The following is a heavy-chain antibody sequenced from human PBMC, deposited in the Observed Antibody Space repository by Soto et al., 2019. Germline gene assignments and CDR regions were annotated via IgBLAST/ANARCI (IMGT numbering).Heavy chain of an antibody. CDR1: GYTFTSYD. CDR2: MNPNSGNT. V-gene: IGHV1-8*01. CDR3: ARGPRSSSYYYYMEV. D-gene: IGHD6-6*01. Sequence: ASVKVSCKASGYTFTSYDINWVRRATGQGLEWMGWMNPNSGNTGYAQKFQGRVTMTRNTSISTAYMELSSLRSEDTAVYYCARGPRSSSYYYYMEVWGKGTTVTVSS. J-gene: IGHJ6*03.